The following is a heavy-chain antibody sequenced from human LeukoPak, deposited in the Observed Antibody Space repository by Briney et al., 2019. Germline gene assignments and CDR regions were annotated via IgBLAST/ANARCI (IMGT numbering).Heavy chain of an antibody. J-gene: IGHJ4*02. V-gene: IGHV3-30*03. CDR2: ISYDGSNK. D-gene: IGHD3-22*01. Sequence: GGSLRLSCAASGFTFSSYGMHWVRQAPGKGLEWVAVISYDGSNKYYADSVKGRFTISRDNSKNTLYLQMNSLRAEDTAVYYCARTNYYDSSGYYSPEFDYWGQGTLVTVSS. CDR1: GFTFSSYG. CDR3: ARTNYYDSSGYYSPEFDY.